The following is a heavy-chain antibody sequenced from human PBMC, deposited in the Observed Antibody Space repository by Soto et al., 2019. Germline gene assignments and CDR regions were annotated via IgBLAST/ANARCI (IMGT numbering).Heavy chain of an antibody. CDR1: GVSISSGGYY. CDR3: AREYYYDSSGFDY. J-gene: IGHJ4*02. CDR2: IYYSVST. V-gene: IGHV4-31*03. Sequence: SETLSLTCTVSGVSISSGGYYWTWIRQHPQKGLEWIGHIYYSVSTYYNPSLKSRVTVSVDTSKNQFSLKLSSVTAADTAVYYCAREYYYDSSGFDYWGQGTLVTVSS. D-gene: IGHD3-22*01.